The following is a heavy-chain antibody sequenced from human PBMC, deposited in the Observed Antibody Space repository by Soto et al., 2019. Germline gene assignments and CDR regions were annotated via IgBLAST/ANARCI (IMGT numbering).Heavy chain of an antibody. J-gene: IGHJ4*02. CDR3: ARDVVVADFDY. CDR1: GFTISSYW. CDR2: IKQDGSEK. V-gene: IGHV3-7*01. Sequence: EVQLVESGGGLVQPGGSLRLSCAASGFTISSYWMSWVRQAPGKGLEWVANIKQDGSEKYYVDSVKGRFTISRDNAKNSLYLQMNSLRAEDTAVYYCARDVVVADFDYWGQGTLVTVSS. D-gene: IGHD2-15*01.